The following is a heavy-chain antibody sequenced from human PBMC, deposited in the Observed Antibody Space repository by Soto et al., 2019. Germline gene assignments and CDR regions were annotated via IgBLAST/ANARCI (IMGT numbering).Heavy chain of an antibody. J-gene: IGHJ4*02. CDR1: GLTFSNYA. CDR2: IGGSDGSK. CDR3: ATFIPTAAESSDY. Sequence: GGSLRLSCAASGLTFSNYAMSWVRQAPGKGLEWVSSIGGSDGSKFYADSVKGRFTISRDNSKNTLYLQMNSLRAEDTALYYCATFIPTAAESSDYWGQGSLVTVSS. D-gene: IGHD3-16*01. V-gene: IGHV3-23*01.